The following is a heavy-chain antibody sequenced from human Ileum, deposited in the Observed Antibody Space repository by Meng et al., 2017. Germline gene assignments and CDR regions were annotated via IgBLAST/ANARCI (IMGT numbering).Heavy chain of an antibody. CDR3: VRNDYCSGGTCYPHFDY. D-gene: IGHD2-15*01. CDR2: IYPGGSI. Sequence: QLKVSGPGLVKPSGTLSLTFAVSGASINSYVWWSWVRQAPGKGLEWIGEIYPGGSINYNPSLKSRVTISADTSKNQFSLSLDSVTAADTAVYYCVRNDYCSGGTCYPHFDYWGQGTLVTVSS. CDR1: GASINSYVW. V-gene: IGHV4-4*02. J-gene: IGHJ4*02.